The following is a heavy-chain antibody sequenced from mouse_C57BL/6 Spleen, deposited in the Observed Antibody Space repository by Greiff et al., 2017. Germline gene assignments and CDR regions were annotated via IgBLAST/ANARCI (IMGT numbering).Heavy chain of an antibody. V-gene: IGHV5-17*01. CDR1: GFTFSDYG. Sequence: EVQRVESGGGLVKPGGSLKLSCAASGFTFSDYGMHWVRQAPEKGLEWVAYISSGSSYIYYADTVKGRFTISRDNAKNTLCLQLSSLRSEDTAMYYCARQGYYPAWFAYWGQGTLVTVSA. CDR3: ARQGYYPAWFAY. J-gene: IGHJ3*01. CDR2: ISSGSSYI. D-gene: IGHD2-3*01.